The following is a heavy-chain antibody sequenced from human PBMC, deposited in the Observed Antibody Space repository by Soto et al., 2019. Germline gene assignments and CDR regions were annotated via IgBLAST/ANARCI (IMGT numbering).Heavy chain of an antibody. CDR2: ISSSGSTI. V-gene: IGHV3-48*03. CDR3: ARGRISAPLDY. Sequence: EVQLVESGGGLVQPGGSLRLSCAASGFTFSSYEMNWVRQAPGRGLEWVSYISSSGSTIYYADSVKGRFTISRDNAKNSLYLQMNSLRAEDTAVYYCARGRISAPLDYWGQGTLVTVSS. CDR1: GFTFSSYE. J-gene: IGHJ4*02. D-gene: IGHD6-6*01.